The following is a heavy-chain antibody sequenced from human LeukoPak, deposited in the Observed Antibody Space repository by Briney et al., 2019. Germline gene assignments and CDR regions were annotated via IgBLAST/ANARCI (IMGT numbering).Heavy chain of an antibody. CDR2: ISSSGSTT. J-gene: IGHJ4*02. CDR3: AREGSGYARY. D-gene: IGHD6-25*01. Sequence: GGSLRLSCAASGFTFSSYEMNWVRQAPGKGLEWVSYISSSGSTTYYADSVKGRFTISRDNAKNSLYLQMNSLRAEDTAVYYCAREGSGYARYWGQGTLVTVSS. CDR1: GFTFSSYE. V-gene: IGHV3-48*03.